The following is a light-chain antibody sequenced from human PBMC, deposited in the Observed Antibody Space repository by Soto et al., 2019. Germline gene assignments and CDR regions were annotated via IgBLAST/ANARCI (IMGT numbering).Light chain of an antibody. Sequence: QSALTQPPSASGSPGQSVTISCTGTSSDVGGYNYVSWYQQHPGKAPKLMIYEVSKRPSGVPGRFSGSKSGNTASLTVSGLQAEDEADYYCSSYAGSNNYVFGTGTMVTVL. CDR3: SSYAGSNNYV. CDR1: SSDVGGYNY. CDR2: EVS. J-gene: IGLJ1*01. V-gene: IGLV2-8*01.